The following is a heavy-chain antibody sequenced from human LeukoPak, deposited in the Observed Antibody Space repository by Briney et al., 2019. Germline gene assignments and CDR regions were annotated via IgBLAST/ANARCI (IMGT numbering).Heavy chain of an antibody. CDR3: AKGQAGIAAAGTSDY. CDR1: GFTFSSYA. V-gene: IGHV3-23*01. J-gene: IGHJ4*02. D-gene: IGHD6-13*01. Sequence: GGSLRLSCAASGFTFSSYAMSWVRQAPGKGLECVSVISGSGGSTYYADSVKGRFTISRDNSKNTLYLQLNSLRAEDTAVYYCAKGQAGIAAAGTSDYWGQGTLVTVSS. CDR2: ISGSGGST.